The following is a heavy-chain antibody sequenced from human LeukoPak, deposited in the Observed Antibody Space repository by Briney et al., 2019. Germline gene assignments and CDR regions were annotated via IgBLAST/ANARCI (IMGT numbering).Heavy chain of an antibody. D-gene: IGHD5-18*01. Sequence: GALVRVSCKASGYTFTSYGISWVRQAPGQGLEWMGWISAYNGNTNYAQKLQGRVTMTTDTSTSTAYMELRSLRSDDTAVYYCARVAGKGIQLWENFDYWGQGTLVTVSS. V-gene: IGHV1-18*01. J-gene: IGHJ4*02. CDR2: ISAYNGNT. CDR3: ARVAGKGIQLWENFDY. CDR1: GYTFTSYG.